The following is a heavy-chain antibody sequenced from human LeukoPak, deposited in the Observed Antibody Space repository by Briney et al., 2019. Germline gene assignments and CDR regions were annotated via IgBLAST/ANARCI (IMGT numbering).Heavy chain of an antibody. V-gene: IGHV3-66*02. CDR3: ARDPQYSSSWNFDY. CDR1: GFTVSSNY. Sequence: GGSLRLSCAASGFTVSSNYMSWVRQAPGQGLEWVSVIYSGGSTYYADSVQRRFTITRDNSKNTLYLQMNSLRAEDTAVYYCARDPQYSSSWNFDYWGQGTLVTVSS. CDR2: IYSGGST. D-gene: IGHD6-13*01. J-gene: IGHJ4*02.